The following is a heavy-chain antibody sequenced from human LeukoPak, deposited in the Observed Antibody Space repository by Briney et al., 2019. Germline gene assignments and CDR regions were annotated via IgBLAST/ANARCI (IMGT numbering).Heavy chain of an antibody. V-gene: IGHV1-2*02. Sequence: ASLKVSCKAFGYTFTGYYMHWVRQVPGQGLEWMGWINPNSGGTNYAQKFQGRVTMTRDTSISTAYMELSRLRSDDTAVYYCARANSYGSGSLVNWGQGTLVTVSS. CDR3: ARANSYGSGSLVN. CDR2: INPNSGGT. J-gene: IGHJ4*02. D-gene: IGHD3-10*01. CDR1: GYTFTGYY.